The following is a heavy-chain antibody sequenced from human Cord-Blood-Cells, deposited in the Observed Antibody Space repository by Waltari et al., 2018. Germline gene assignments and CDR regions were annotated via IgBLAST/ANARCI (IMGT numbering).Heavy chain of an antibody. CDR2: FDHEDGET. CDR3: ATDCSGGSCYDAFDI. Sequence: QVQLVQSGAEVKKPGASVKVSCTVSGYTLTELSMHWVRQAPGKGLEWMGGFDHEDGETIYAQKFQGRVTMTEDTSTDTAYMELSSLRSEDTAVYYCATDCSGGSCYDAFDIWGQGTMVTVSS. V-gene: IGHV1-24*01. CDR1: GYTLTELS. J-gene: IGHJ3*02. D-gene: IGHD2-15*01.